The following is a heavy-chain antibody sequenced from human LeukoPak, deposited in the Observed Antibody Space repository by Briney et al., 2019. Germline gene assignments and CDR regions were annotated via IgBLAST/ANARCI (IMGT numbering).Heavy chain of an antibody. CDR1: GGSISSYY. CDR3: ARGLGAFGGVLFYFDY. J-gene: IGHJ4*02. V-gene: IGHV4-59*12. Sequence: SETLSLTCTVSGGSISSYYWSWIRQPPGKGLEWIGYIYYSGSTNYNPSLKSRVTISVDKSKNQFSLKLSSVTAAVTAVYYCARGLGAFGGVLFYFDYWGQGTLVTVSS. CDR2: IYYSGST. D-gene: IGHD3-16*01.